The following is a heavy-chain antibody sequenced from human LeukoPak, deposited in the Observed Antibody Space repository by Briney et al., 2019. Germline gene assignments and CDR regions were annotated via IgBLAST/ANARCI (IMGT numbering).Heavy chain of an antibody. Sequence: GGSLRLSCAASGLTFSNYGMHWVRQAPGKGLEWVAVIWYDGSNKYYADSVKGRFTISRDNSKNTLYLQMNSLRAEDTAVYYCARRCSSTSCQGGRIYWGQGTLVTVSS. J-gene: IGHJ4*02. CDR3: ARRCSSTSCQGGRIY. D-gene: IGHD2-2*01. CDR2: IWYDGSNK. CDR1: GLTFSNYG. V-gene: IGHV3-33*01.